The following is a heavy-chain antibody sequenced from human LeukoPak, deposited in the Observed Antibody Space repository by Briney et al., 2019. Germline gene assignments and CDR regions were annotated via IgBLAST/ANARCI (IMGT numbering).Heavy chain of an antibody. V-gene: IGHV4-39*02. CDR3: ARDDPNKYYFDY. CDR1: GGSISSSSYY. D-gene: IGHD2/OR15-2a*01. CDR2: IYYSGST. J-gene: IGHJ4*02. Sequence: PSETLSLTCTVSGGSISSSSYYWGWIRQPPGTGLEWIGKIYYSGSTYYNSSLKSRVTISVDTSKNQFSLKLSSVTAADTAVYYCARDDPNKYYFDYWGQGTLVTVSS.